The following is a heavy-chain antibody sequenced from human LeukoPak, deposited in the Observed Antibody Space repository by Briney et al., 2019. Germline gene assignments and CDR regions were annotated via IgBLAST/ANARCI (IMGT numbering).Heavy chain of an antibody. Sequence: MAGGSLRLSCAASGFTFSNAWMTWVRQAPGKGLEWVGRIKSKTDGGTTDYAAPVKGRFTISRDDSETTLYLRMDSLQTEDTAVYYCTTADGGNSGGWGQGTLVTVSS. V-gene: IGHV3-15*01. CDR2: IKSKTDGGTT. J-gene: IGHJ4*02. CDR1: GFTFSNAW. CDR3: TTADGGNSGG. D-gene: IGHD4-23*01.